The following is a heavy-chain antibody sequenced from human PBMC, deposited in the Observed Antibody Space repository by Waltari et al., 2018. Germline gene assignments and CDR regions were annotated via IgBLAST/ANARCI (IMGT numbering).Heavy chain of an antibody. D-gene: IGHD4-17*01. CDR2: IYYSGST. V-gene: IGHV4-59*11. CDR3: ARGDGDYYLDY. Sequence: QVQLQESGPGLVKPSETLSLTCTVPGGSISSHYWSWIRQPPGKGLEWIGYIYYSGSTNYNPSLKSRVTISVDTSKNQFSLKLSSVTAADTAVYYCARGDGDYYLDYWGQGTLVTVSS. CDR1: GGSISSHY. J-gene: IGHJ4*02.